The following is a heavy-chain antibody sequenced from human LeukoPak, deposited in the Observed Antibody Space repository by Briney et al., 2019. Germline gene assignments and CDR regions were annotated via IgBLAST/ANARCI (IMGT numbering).Heavy chain of an antibody. CDR3: TRGGLWDVTGY. J-gene: IGHJ4*02. CDR1: GFTFADYA. CDR2: IRSKAYGGTT. V-gene: IGHV3-49*04. D-gene: IGHD4/OR15-4a*01. Sequence: GGSLTLSCTASGFTFADYAMSWVRQAPGKGLEWVGFIRSKAYGGTTKYAASVKGRFTISRDDSKSIAYLQMNSLKTDDTAVYYCTRGGLWDVTGYWGQGTLVTVSS.